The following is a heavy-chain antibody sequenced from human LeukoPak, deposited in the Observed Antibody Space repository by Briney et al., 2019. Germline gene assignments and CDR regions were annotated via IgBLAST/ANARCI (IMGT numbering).Heavy chain of an antibody. V-gene: IGHV4-59*12. J-gene: IGHJ3*02. Sequence: PSETLSLTCTVSGGSISSYYWSWIRQPPGKGLEWIGYIYYSGSTNYNPSLKSRVTISVDTSKNQFSLKLSSVTAADTAVYYCARMMSGWLLDAFDIWGQGTMVTVSS. CDR1: GGSISSYY. CDR2: IYYSGST. CDR3: ARMMSGWLLDAFDI. D-gene: IGHD3-22*01.